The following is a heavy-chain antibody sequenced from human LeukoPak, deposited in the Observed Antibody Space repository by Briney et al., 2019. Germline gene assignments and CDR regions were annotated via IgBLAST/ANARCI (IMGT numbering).Heavy chain of an antibody. CDR2: ISAYNGNT. D-gene: IGHD1-14*01. J-gene: IGHJ4*02. Sequence: GASVKVSCKASGYTFTSYGISWVRQAPGQGLEWMGWISAYNGNTNYAQKLQGRVTMTTDTSTSTANMEPRSLRSDDTAVYYCARGYLFNGREPPRRFDYWGQGTLVNVSS. V-gene: IGHV1-18*01. CDR3: ARGYLFNGREPPRRFDY. CDR1: GYTFTSYG.